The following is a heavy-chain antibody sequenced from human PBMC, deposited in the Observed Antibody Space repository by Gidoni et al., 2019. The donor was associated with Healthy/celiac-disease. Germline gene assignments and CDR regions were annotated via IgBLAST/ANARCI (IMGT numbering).Heavy chain of an antibody. Sequence: QVQLQQWGAGLLKPSETPSLTCAVYGGSFSGYYWSWIRQPPGKGLEWIGEINHSGSTNYNPSLKSRVTISVDTSKNQFSLKLSSVTAADTAVYYCARGTWGAPYYDYYMDVWGKGTTVTVSS. CDR2: INHSGST. CDR3: ARGTWGAPYYDYYMDV. CDR1: GGSFSGYY. J-gene: IGHJ6*03. D-gene: IGHD1-26*01. V-gene: IGHV4-34*01.